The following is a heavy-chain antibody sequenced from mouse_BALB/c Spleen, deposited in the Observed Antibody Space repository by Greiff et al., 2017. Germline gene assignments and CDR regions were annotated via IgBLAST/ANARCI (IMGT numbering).Heavy chain of an antibody. Sequence: EVQGVESGGGLVQPKGSLKLSCAASGFTFNTYAMNWVRQAPGKGLEWVARIRSKSNNYATYYADSVKDRITISRDDSQSMLYLQMNNLKTEDTAMYYCVRGWLLRNAMDYWGQGTSVTVSS. CDR1: GFTFNTYA. J-gene: IGHJ4*01. D-gene: IGHD2-3*01. CDR3: VRGWLLRNAMDY. V-gene: IGHV10-1*02. CDR2: IRSKSNNYAT.